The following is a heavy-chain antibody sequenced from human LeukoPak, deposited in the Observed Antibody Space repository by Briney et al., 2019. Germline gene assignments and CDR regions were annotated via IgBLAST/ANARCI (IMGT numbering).Heavy chain of an antibody. Sequence: SETLSLTCAVSGGSISSHYWSWIRQPPGKGLEWIGFIYYSRTTSYNPSLTSRVTISVDTSKNQLSLKLSSVTAADTAVYYCVRGGCSSTSCPPDYWGQGTLVTVSS. CDR2: IYYSRTT. CDR1: GGSISSHY. D-gene: IGHD2-2*01. V-gene: IGHV4-59*11. CDR3: VRGGCSSTSCPPDY. J-gene: IGHJ4*02.